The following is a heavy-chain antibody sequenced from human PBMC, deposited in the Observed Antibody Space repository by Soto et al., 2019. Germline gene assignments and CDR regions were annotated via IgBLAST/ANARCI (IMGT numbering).Heavy chain of an antibody. CDR3: ARHEDLDPVFYFDY. Sequence: SETLSLTCTVSGGSISSSSYYWGWIRQPPGKGLEWIGSIYYSGSTYYNPSLKSRVTISVDTSKNQFSLKLSSVTAADTAVYYCARHEDLDPVFYFDYWGQGTLVTVSS. V-gene: IGHV4-39*01. CDR2: IYYSGST. J-gene: IGHJ4*02. CDR1: GGSISSSSYY. D-gene: IGHD1-1*01.